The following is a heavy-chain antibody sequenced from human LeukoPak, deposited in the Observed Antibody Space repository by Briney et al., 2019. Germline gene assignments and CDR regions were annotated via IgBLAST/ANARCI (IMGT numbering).Heavy chain of an antibody. Sequence: GGSLRLSCAASGFTFSSYTMNWVRQSPGKGLQWVSYVSFGSSYISYADSLKGRFTISRDDAKSSVYLEMTSLRTDDTAVYYCARASTEYAVTDGFDTWGPGTLVTVSS. J-gene: IGHJ5*02. D-gene: IGHD4-17*01. CDR3: ARASTEYAVTDGFDT. CDR1: GFTFSSYT. CDR2: VSFGSSYI. V-gene: IGHV3-21*06.